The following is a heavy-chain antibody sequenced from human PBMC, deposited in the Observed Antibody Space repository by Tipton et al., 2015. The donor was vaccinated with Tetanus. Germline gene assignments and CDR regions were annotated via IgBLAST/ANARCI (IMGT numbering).Heavy chain of an antibody. CDR1: GGSISSGGYY. Sequence: TLSLTCTVSGGSISSGGYYWSWIRQHPGKGLEWIGYIYYSGSTYYNPSLKSRVTISVDTSKNQFSLKLSSVTAADTAAYYCARGSRSSSGYYFDYWGQGPLVSVSS. D-gene: IGHD6-6*01. CDR3: ARGSRSSSGYYFDY. J-gene: IGHJ4*02. V-gene: IGHV4-31*03. CDR2: IYYSGST.